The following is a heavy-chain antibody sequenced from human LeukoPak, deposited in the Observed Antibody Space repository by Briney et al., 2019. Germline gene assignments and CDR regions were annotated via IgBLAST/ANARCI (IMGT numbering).Heavy chain of an antibody. CDR1: RFTFSSFA. Sequence: PGGSLRLSCAPSRFTFSSFAMTWVRQAPGKGLERVSSISSGGTYIYYPDSVRGRFTISRDNAKNSLYLLMNNLRAEDTGVYYCARDRPTGASRVFLVQWGQGTLVTVSS. CDR2: ISSGGTYI. CDR3: ARDRPTGASRVFLVQ. J-gene: IGHJ4*02. D-gene: IGHD3-3*01. V-gene: IGHV3-21*01.